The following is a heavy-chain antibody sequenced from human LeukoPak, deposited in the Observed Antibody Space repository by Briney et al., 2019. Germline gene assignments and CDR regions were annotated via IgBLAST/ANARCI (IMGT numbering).Heavy chain of an antibody. J-gene: IGHJ4*02. CDR2: IHYSGST. Sequence: PSETLSLTSTVSGGSIISYYCSWIRQPPGKGLEWIGSIHYSGSTTYNPSLKSRVTISLDTSKNQYSLKLSSVTAADTAVYYCARRLGGTSSGFDYWGQGTLVTVSS. CDR3: ARRLGGTSSGFDY. D-gene: IGHD2-2*01. CDR1: GGSIISYY. V-gene: IGHV4-59*08.